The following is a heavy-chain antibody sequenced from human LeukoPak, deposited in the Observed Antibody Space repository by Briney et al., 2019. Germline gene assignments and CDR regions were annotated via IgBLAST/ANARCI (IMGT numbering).Heavy chain of an antibody. J-gene: IGHJ6*02. CDR1: GGSISSGSYY. CDR2: IYTSGST. CDR3: ATRPYYYGSGFHGMDV. Sequence: SSQTLSLTCTVSGGSISSGSYYWSWIRQPAGKGLEWIGRIYTSGSTNYNPSLKSRVTISVDTSKNQFFLKMKSVTAADTAMYFCATRPYYYGSGFHGMDVWGQGTTVIVSS. V-gene: IGHV4-61*02. D-gene: IGHD3-10*01.